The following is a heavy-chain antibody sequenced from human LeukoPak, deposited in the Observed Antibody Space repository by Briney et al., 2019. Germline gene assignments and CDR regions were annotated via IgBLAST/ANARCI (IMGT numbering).Heavy chain of an antibody. D-gene: IGHD6-19*01. CDR1: GLTFSSYA. CDR2: ISGSGGST. Sequence: HSGGSLRLSCAASGLTFSSYAMSWVRQAPGKGLEWVSAISGSGGSTYYADSVKGRFTISRDNSKNTLYLQMNSLRAEDTAVYYCAKAGGWYNFDYWGQGTLVTVSS. J-gene: IGHJ4*02. CDR3: AKAGGWYNFDY. V-gene: IGHV3-23*01.